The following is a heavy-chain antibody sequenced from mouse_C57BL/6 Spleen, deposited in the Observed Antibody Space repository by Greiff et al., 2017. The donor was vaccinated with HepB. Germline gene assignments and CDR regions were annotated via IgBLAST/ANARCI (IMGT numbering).Heavy chain of an antibody. CDR3: ARGGYDGDFAY. D-gene: IGHD2-14*01. V-gene: IGHV1-52*01. Sequence: VQLQQPGAELVRPGSSVKLSCKASGYTFTSYWMHWVKQRPIQGLEWIGNIDPSDSETHYNQKFKDKATLTVDKSSSTAYMQLSSLTSEDSAVYYCARGGYDGDFAYWGQGTLVTVSA. CDR1: GYTFTSYW. CDR2: IDPSDSET. J-gene: IGHJ3*01.